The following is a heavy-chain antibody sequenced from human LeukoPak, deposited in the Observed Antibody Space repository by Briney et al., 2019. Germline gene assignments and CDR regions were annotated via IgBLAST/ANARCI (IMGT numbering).Heavy chain of an antibody. CDR3: ARRRRWYYYYMDV. V-gene: IGHV4-59*12. Sequence: SGTLSLTCTVSGGSISSYYWSWIRQPPGKGLEWIGYIFYSGSTNYNPSLKSRVTISVDTSKNQFSLKLSSVTAADTAVYYCARRRRWYYYYMDVWGKGTTVTVSS. CDR2: IFYSGST. CDR1: GGSISSYY. J-gene: IGHJ6*03. D-gene: IGHD4-23*01.